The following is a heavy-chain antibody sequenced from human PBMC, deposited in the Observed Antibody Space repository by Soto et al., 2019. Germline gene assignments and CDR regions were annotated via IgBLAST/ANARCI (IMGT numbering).Heavy chain of an antibody. V-gene: IGHV4-39*02. CDR1: GYSINSRTYY. CDR3: VTVNVGRCGGWIPFDY. Sequence: QLQLQGSGPGLVKPSETLSLTCSVYGYSINSRTYYWGWIRQSPGKGLEWIGDIYTSGSTHYNASLTSRATISADTSKSHLSLKLSSVTAADTAIYYCVTVNVGRCGGWIPFDYWGQGIPVTVSP. CDR2: IYTSGST. J-gene: IGHJ4*02. D-gene: IGHD2-21*01.